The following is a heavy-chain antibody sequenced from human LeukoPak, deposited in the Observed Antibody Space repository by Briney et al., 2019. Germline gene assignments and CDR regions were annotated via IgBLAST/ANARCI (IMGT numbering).Heavy chain of an antibody. V-gene: IGHV4-59*08. CDR1: GGSITSYF. CDR3: ARLGLLTSSFGP. CDR2: IHYSGST. Sequence: SETLSLTCTVSGGSITSYFWSWIRQPPGKSLEWIGYIHYSGSTDYNPSLKGRVTISVDTSKNQFSLKLTSVTAADTAVYYCARLGLLTSSFGPWGQGTLVTVSS. D-gene: IGHD2/OR15-2a*01. J-gene: IGHJ5*02.